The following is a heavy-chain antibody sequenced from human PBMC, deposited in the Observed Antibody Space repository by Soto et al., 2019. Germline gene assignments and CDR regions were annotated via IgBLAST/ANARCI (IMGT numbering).Heavy chain of an antibody. CDR1: GFTFRGYA. D-gene: IGHD3-10*01. CDR2: ISGSGGST. V-gene: IGHV3-23*01. CDR3: ARIGEPTYYYYMDV. J-gene: IGHJ6*03. Sequence: PGGSLRLSCAASGFTFRGYAVSWVRQAPGKGLEWVSAISGSGGSTYYADSVKGRFTISRDNSKNSLYLQMNSLRAEDTAVYYCARIGEPTYYYYMDVWGKGTTVTVSS.